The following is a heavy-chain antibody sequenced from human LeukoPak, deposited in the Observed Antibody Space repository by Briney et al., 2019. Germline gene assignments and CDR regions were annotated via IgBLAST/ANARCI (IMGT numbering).Heavy chain of an antibody. CDR3: ARDQGGAMSN. D-gene: IGHD3-16*01. CDR2: IYTSGST. J-gene: IGHJ4*02. V-gene: IGHV4-61*02. CDR1: GGSISSGSYY. Sequence: SETLSLTCTVSGGSISSGSYYWSWIRQPAGKGLEWIGRIYTSGSTNYNPSLKSRVTISVDTSKNQFSLKLSSVTAADTAVYYCARDQGGAMSNWGQGTLVTVSS.